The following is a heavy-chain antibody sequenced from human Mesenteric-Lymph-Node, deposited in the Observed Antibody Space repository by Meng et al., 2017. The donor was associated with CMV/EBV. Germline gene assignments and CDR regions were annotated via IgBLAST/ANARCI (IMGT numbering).Heavy chain of an antibody. CDR1: GGSVSSGSYY. CDR2: IYYSGST. Sequence: GSLRLSCTVSGGSVSSGSYYWSWIRQPPGKGLEWIGYIYYSGSTNYNPSLKSRVTISVDTSKNQFSLKLSSVTAADTAVYYCARAPPPYYFDYWGQGTLVTVSS. J-gene: IGHJ4*02. V-gene: IGHV4-61*01. CDR3: ARAPPPYYFDY.